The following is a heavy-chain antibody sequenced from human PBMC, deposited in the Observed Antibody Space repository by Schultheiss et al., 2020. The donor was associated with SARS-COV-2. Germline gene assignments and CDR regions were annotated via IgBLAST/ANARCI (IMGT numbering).Heavy chain of an antibody. CDR3: AKDRVLLRWEQQSEYFQH. CDR2: ISGSGGST. CDR1: GFTFSSYA. D-gene: IGHD1-26*01. J-gene: IGHJ1*01. V-gene: IGHV3-23*01. Sequence: GESLKISCAASGFTFSSYAMSWVRQAPGKGLEWVSAISGSGGSTYYADSVKGRFTISRDNSKNTLYLQMNSLRAEDTAVYYCAKDRVLLRWEQQSEYFQHWGQGTLVTVSS.